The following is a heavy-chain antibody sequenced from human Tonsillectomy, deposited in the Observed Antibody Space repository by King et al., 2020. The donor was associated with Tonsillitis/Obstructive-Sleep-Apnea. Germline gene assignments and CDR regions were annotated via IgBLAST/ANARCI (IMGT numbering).Heavy chain of an antibody. Sequence: QLVHSGSELKKPGASVKVSCKASGYTFTSYAMNWVRQAPGQVLTWIGWIKTNTGNPTYAQGFTGRFVFSLDTTVSTAYLQISSLKAEDTAVYYCAQYNWNDEGYFDYWGQGTLVTVSS. CDR1: GYTFTSYA. CDR3: AQYNWNDEGYFDY. V-gene: IGHV7-4-1*02. D-gene: IGHD1-20*01. CDR2: IKTNTGNP. J-gene: IGHJ4*02.